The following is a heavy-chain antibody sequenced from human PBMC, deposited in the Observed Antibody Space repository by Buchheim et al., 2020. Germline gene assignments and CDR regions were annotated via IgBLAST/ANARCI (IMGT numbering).Heavy chain of an antibody. CDR3: ASPLYYYDSSGYFF. CDR2: IWYDGSEK. CDR1: GFAFNTHA. D-gene: IGHD3-22*01. V-gene: IGHV3-33*01. J-gene: IGHJ4*02. Sequence: QVQLVESGGGVVQPGESLRLSCAASGFAFNTHAMHWVRQAPGKGLEWVAFIWYDGSEKHYIDSVKGRFSISRDNSKNTLYLQMNSLRAEDTAVYYCASPLYYYDSSGYFFWGQGTL.